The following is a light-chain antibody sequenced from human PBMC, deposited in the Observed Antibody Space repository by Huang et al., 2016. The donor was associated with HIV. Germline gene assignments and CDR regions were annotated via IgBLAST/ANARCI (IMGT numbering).Light chain of an antibody. J-gene: IGKJ2*01. CDR1: QSVLYSSNNKNY. Sequence: DIVMTQSPDSLAVSLGERATINCKSSQSVLYSSNNKNYLAWYQQKPGQPPRLLIYWSSTRESGVPDRFSGSGSGTDFTLTISPLQAEDVAVYYCQQHHSTPLSFGQGTKLEIK. CDR2: WSS. V-gene: IGKV4-1*01. CDR3: QQHHSTPLS.